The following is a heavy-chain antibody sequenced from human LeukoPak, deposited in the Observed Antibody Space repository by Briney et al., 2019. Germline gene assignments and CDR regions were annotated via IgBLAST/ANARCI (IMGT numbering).Heavy chain of an antibody. J-gene: IGHJ4*02. CDR2: ILYDGSTE. D-gene: IGHD6-6*01. CDR1: GFTLSSYN. V-gene: IGHV3-30*04. CDR3: ARELSSIAALVFSCFDY. Sequence: GGSLRLSRAASGFTLSSYNMHWVRQAPGKGLEWVAGILYDGSTEYYADSVKGRFTVSRDNSNNMLYLQMNSLRAEDTAIYYCARELSSIAALVFSCFDYWGQGTLVTVSS.